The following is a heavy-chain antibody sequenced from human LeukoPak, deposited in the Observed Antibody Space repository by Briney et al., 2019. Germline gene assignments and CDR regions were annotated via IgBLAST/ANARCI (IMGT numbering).Heavy chain of an antibody. V-gene: IGHV3-21*01. Sequence: PGGSLRLSCAASGFTFSSYSMNWVRQAPGKGLEWVSSISSSNSHIYYADSVEGRFTISRDNAKNSLYLQMNSLRAEDTAVYYCARDSPSFGVAGPNDAFDIWGQGTMVTVSS. D-gene: IGHD6-19*01. CDR3: ARDSPSFGVAGPNDAFDI. CDR1: GFTFSSYS. CDR2: ISSSNSHI. J-gene: IGHJ3*02.